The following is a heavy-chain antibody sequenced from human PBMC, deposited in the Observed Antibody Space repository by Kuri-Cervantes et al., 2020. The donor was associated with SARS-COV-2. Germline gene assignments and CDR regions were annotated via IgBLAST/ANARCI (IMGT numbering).Heavy chain of an antibody. Sequence: ASVKVSCKASGYTFTSYDINWVRQATGQGLEWMGWMNPNSGNTGYAQKFQGRVTITRNTSISTAYMELSSLRAEDTAVYYCARAYSSSYVLYFDYWGQGTLVTVSS. CDR1: GYTFTSYD. CDR3: ARAYSSSYVLYFDY. V-gene: IGHV1-8*03. CDR2: MNPNSGNT. J-gene: IGHJ4*02. D-gene: IGHD6-13*01.